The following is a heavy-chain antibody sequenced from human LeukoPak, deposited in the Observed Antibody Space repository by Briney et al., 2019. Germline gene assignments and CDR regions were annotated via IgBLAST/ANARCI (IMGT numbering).Heavy chain of an antibody. CDR3: ARAYYDSSGAAIINYFDY. Sequence: PGGSLRLSRAASGFTFSDYAMHWVRQAPGKGLEWVAVVSYDENHKYFADSVKGRFTISRDNSWNTVYLQMNSLRAEDTAVYYCARAYYDSSGAAIINYFDYWGQGALVTVSS. V-gene: IGHV3-30-3*01. D-gene: IGHD3-22*01. CDR2: VSYDENHK. J-gene: IGHJ4*02. CDR1: GFTFSDYA.